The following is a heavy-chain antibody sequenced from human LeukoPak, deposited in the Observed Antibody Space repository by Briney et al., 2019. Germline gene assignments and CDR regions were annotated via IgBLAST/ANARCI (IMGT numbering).Heavy chain of an antibody. V-gene: IGHV3-30*02. CDR2: IRYDGSNK. Sequence: GGSLRLSCAASGFTFSSYGMHLVRQAPGKGLEWVAFIRYDGSNKYYADSVKGRFTISRDNSKNTLYLQMNSLRAEDTAVYYCAKDSYGDYRGAFDIWGQGTMVTVSS. CDR3: AKDSYGDYRGAFDI. CDR1: GFTFSSYG. J-gene: IGHJ3*02. D-gene: IGHD4-17*01.